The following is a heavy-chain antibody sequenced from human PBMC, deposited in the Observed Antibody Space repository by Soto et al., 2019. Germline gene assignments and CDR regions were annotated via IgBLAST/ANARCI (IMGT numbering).Heavy chain of an antibody. CDR2: VYYGGRS. V-gene: IGHV4-39*01. D-gene: IGHD5-12*01. J-gene: IGHJ4*02. CDR3: ARGRGIVATINRSLLFDY. CDR1: SAPVSSTTYT. Sequence: SETLSLTCTVSSAPVSSTTYTWGWIRQPPGKGLEWVASVYYGGRSYYNPSLNSRVTISVDTSKNQFSLKMTSVSAADTAVYYCARGRGIVATINRSLLFDYWGQGTLVTVSS.